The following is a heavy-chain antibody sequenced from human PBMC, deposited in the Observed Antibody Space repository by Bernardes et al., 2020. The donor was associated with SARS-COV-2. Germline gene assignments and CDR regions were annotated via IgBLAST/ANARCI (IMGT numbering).Heavy chain of an antibody. CDR2: ISSSSNTI. V-gene: IGHV3-48*01. D-gene: IGHD3-9*01. CDR1: GFTFSSYS. Sequence: GGSLRLSCAASGFTFSSYSMNWVRQAPGKGLEWVSYISSSSNTIYYTDSVKGRFTISRDNAKNSLDLQMNSLRVEDTAMYYYARISDDWAFDPWGQGTLVTVSS. J-gene: IGHJ5*02. CDR3: ARISDDWAFDP.